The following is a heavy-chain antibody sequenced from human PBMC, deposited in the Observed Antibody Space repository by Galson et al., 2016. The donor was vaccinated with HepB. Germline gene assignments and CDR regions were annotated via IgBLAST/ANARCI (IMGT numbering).Heavy chain of an antibody. V-gene: IGHV3-7*05. CDR1: GFTFSTYY. Sequence: SLRLSCAASGFTFSTYYMTWVRQPPGKGLEWVAGIKQDGSEKYYMDSVKGRFTISRDNAKNSLYVQMDSLRAEDTAVYFCARERFCSSATCYVGDAFHIGGQGTMVT. CDR3: ARERFCSSATCYVGDAFHI. D-gene: IGHD2-2*01. J-gene: IGHJ3*02. CDR2: IKQDGSEK.